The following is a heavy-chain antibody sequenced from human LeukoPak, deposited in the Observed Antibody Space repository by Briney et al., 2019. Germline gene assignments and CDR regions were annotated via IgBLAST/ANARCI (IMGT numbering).Heavy chain of an antibody. V-gene: IGHV3-9*01. CDR3: AKEDSNADYYYMDV. Sequence: GGSLRLSCAVSGITLSNYGMTWVRQAPGKGLEWVSGISWNSGSIGYADSVKGRFTISRDNAKNSLYLQMNSLRAEDTALYYCAKEDSNADYYYMDVWGKGTTVTVSS. J-gene: IGHJ6*03. CDR2: ISWNSGSI. CDR1: GITLSNYG. D-gene: IGHD4-11*01.